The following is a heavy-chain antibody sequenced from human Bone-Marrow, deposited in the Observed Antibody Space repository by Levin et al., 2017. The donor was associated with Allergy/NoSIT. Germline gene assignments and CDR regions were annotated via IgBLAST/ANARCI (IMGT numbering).Heavy chain of an antibody. Sequence: SQTLSLTCTVSGGSISSYYWSWIRQPAGKGLEWIGRIYTSGSTNYNPSLKSRVTMSVDTSKNQFSLKLSSVTAADTAVYYCARMRWLQLGAFDAFDIWGQGTMVTVSS. CDR1: GGSISSYY. D-gene: IGHD5-24*01. V-gene: IGHV4-4*07. J-gene: IGHJ3*02. CDR3: ARMRWLQLGAFDAFDI. CDR2: IYTSGST.